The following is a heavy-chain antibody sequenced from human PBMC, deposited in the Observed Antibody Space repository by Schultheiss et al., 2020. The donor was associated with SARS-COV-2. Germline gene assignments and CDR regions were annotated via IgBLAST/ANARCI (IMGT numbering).Heavy chain of an antibody. CDR2: ISSSSSYI. J-gene: IGHJ4*02. CDR3: ASGEYYDFWSGYSFIDY. V-gene: IGHV3-21*01. Sequence: GGSLRLSCAASGFTFSSYSMNWVRQAPGKGLEWVSSISSSSSYIYYADSVKGRFTISRDNAKNSLYLQMNSLRAEDTAVYYCASGEYYDFWSGYSFIDYWGQGTLVTVSS. CDR1: GFTFSSYS. D-gene: IGHD3-3*01.